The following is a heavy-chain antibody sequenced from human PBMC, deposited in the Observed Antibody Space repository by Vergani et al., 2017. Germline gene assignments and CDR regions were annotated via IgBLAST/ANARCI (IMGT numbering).Heavy chain of an antibody. Sequence: EVQLVESGGGLVKPGGSLRLSCAASGFTFSSYSMNWVRQAPGKGLEWVSSISSSSSYIYYADTVTGRFTNSRDNAKNSLYLQMNSLRAEDTAVYYCARVQSYCSSTSCYYWYFDLWGRGTLVTVSS. CDR2: ISSSSSYI. CDR3: ARVQSYCSSTSCYYWYFDL. CDR1: GFTFSSYS. J-gene: IGHJ2*01. V-gene: IGHV3-21*01. D-gene: IGHD2-2*01.